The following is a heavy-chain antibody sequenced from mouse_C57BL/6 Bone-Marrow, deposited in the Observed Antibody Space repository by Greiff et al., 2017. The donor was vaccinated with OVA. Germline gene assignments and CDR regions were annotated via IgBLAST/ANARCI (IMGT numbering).Heavy chain of an antibody. D-gene: IGHD2-14*01. CDR3: ARSGGIWFAY. Sequence: QVQLKESGAELARPGASVKMSCKASGYTFTSYTMHWVKQRPGQGLEWIGYINPSSGYTKYNQKFKDKATLTADKSSSTAYMQLSSLTSEDSAVYYCARSGGIWFAYWGQGTLVTVSA. CDR1: GYTFTSYT. CDR2: INPSSGYT. V-gene: IGHV1-4*01. J-gene: IGHJ3*01.